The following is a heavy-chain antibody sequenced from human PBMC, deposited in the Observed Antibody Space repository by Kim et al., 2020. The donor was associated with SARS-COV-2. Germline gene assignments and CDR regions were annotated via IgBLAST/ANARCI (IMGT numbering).Heavy chain of an antibody. CDR3: ARELTITMVRGVIMEGLTVFDY. J-gene: IGHJ4*02. Sequence: ASVKVSCKASGYTFTGYYMHWVRQAPGQGLEWMGWINPNSGGTNYAQKFQGRVTMTRDTSISTAYMELSRLRSDDTAVYYCARELTITMVRGVIMEGLTVFDYWGQGTLVIVSS. V-gene: IGHV1-2*02. CDR1: GYTFTGYY. D-gene: IGHD3-10*01. CDR2: INPNSGGT.